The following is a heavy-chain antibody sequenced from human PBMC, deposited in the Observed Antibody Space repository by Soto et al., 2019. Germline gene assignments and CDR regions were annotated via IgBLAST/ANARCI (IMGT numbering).Heavy chain of an antibody. V-gene: IGHV2-26*01. Sequence: TGATLVNPAETLTLACTVSGLSLSNGKLGVSWIRQPPGKALEWLAHIFSNDDKSYSTSLRSRVTISKDTSRSQVVLTMTNMDPLDSATYYCALIKDCSRTDCYLASFDPWGQGTLVTVSS. J-gene: IGHJ5*02. CDR3: ALIKDCSRTDCYLASFDP. CDR2: IFSNDDK. D-gene: IGHD2-2*01. CDR1: GLSLSNGKLG.